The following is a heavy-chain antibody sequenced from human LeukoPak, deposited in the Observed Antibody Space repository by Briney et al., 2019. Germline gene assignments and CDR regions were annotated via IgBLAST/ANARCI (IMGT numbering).Heavy chain of an antibody. CDR3: AREMVPQKGVGDFDY. CDR2: INPSGGST. Sequence: ASVKVSCKASAYTFTSYYMHWVRQAPGQGLEWMGIINPSGGSTSYAQKFQGRVTMTRDTSTSTVYMELSSLRSEDTAVYYCAREMVPQKGVGDFDYWGQGTLVTVSS. V-gene: IGHV1-46*01. CDR1: AYTFTSYY. D-gene: IGHD3-10*01. J-gene: IGHJ4*02.